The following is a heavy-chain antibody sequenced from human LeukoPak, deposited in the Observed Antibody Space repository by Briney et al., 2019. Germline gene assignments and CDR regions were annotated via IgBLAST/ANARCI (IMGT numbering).Heavy chain of an antibody. CDR2: ISTSGST. CDR1: GGSISSSSYY. V-gene: IGHV4-61*02. J-gene: IGHJ5*02. D-gene: IGHD2-15*01. Sequence: SGTLSLTCTVSGGSISSSSYYWSWVRQPAGKGLEWIGRISTSGSTNYNPSLKSRVIISVDTSKDQFSLKLNSVTAADTAVYYCARVDGSCSGGSCPSGNWFDPWGQGTLVTVSS. CDR3: ARVDGSCSGGSCPSGNWFDP.